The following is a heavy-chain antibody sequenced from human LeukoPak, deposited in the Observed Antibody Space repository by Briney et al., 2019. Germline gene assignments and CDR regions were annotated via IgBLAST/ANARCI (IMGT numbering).Heavy chain of an antibody. CDR2: ISGSGGST. D-gene: IGHD3-22*01. V-gene: IGHV3-23*01. CDR3: ARGRYYDSSGRDAFDI. J-gene: IGHJ3*02. Sequence: GGSLRLSCAASGFTFSSYAMSWVRQAPGKGLEWVSAISGSGGSTYYADSVKGRFTISRHNSKNTLYLQMNSLRAEDTAVYYCARGRYYDSSGRDAFDIWGQGTMATVSS. CDR1: GFTFSSYA.